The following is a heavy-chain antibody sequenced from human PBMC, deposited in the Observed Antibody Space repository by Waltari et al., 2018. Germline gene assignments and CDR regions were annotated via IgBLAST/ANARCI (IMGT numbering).Heavy chain of an antibody. V-gene: IGHV1-69*01. CDR3: AKEGKAAGSAGTFDM. D-gene: IGHD6-13*01. Sequence: QVQLVQSGAEVKKPGSSVKVSCKASGGTFSTYAFSWVRQAPGQGLEWMGGISPIFGTANYAQKFRGRVTITADESTNTGYMELSSLTSDDTAVYYCAKEGKAAGSAGTFDMWGQGTMVTVSS. J-gene: IGHJ3*02. CDR2: ISPIFGTA. CDR1: GGTFSTYA.